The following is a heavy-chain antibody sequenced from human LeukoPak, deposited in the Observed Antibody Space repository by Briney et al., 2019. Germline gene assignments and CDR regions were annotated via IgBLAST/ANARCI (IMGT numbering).Heavy chain of an antibody. CDR3: VKGAVVVVAATLHY. Sequence: GGSLRVSCSASGFTFSSDAMHCVRQAPGKGLEYVSAISSNGGSTYYADSVKGRFTISRDNSKNTLYLQMSSLRAEDTAVYYCVKGAVVVVAATLHYWGQGTLVTVSS. D-gene: IGHD2-15*01. J-gene: IGHJ4*02. CDR2: ISSNGGST. V-gene: IGHV3-64D*06. CDR1: GFTFSSDA.